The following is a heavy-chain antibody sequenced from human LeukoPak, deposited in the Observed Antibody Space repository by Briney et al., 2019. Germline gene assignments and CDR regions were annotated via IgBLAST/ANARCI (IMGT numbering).Heavy chain of an antibody. D-gene: IGHD1-20*01. Sequence: GGFLRLSCAASGFTFSNYMMHWVRQAPGKGLVWVSRIKGDGITITYADSVKGRFTISRDNAKNTLYLQMNSLRAEDTAVYYCLRDLNWSLDQWGQGTLVTASS. CDR1: GFTFSNYM. CDR3: LRDLNWSLDQ. CDR2: IKGDGITI. V-gene: IGHV3-74*01. J-gene: IGHJ4*02.